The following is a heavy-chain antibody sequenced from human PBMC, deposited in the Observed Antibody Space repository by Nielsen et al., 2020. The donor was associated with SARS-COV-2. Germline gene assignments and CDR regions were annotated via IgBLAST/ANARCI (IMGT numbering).Heavy chain of an antibody. CDR1: GYTFTSYG. Sequence: SVKVSCKASGYTFTSYGISWVRQAPGQGLEWMGGIIPIFGTANYAQKFQGRVTITADESTSTAYMELSSLRSEDTAVYYCARARVSHYYYYYGMDVWGQGTTVTVSS. J-gene: IGHJ6*02. V-gene: IGHV1-69*13. CDR2: IIPIFGTA. CDR3: ARARVSHYYYYYGMDV.